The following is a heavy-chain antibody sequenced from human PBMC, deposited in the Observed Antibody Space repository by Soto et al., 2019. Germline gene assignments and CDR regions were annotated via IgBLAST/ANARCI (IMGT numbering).Heavy chain of an antibody. CDR1: GFTFSSYW. Sequence: RGSLRLSCAASGFTFSSYWMSWVRQAPGKGLEWVANIKQDGSEKYYVDSVKGRFTISRDNAKNSLYLQMNSLRAEDTAVYYCASEKGYDSGVFDYWGQGTLVTVSS. J-gene: IGHJ4*02. CDR2: IKQDGSEK. V-gene: IGHV3-7*01. CDR3: ASEKGYDSGVFDY. D-gene: IGHD5-12*01.